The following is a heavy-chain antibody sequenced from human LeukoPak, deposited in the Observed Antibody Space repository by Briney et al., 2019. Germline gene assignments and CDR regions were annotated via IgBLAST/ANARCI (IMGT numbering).Heavy chain of an antibody. CDR2: IYPGDSDT. CDR1: GYSFTSYW. Sequence: GESLKISCKGSGYSFTSYWIGWVRQMPGKGLEWMGIIYPGDSDTRYSPSFQGQVTISADKSISTAYLQWSSLKAPDTAMYYCARRGSRELLRGAFDIWGQGTMVTVSS. J-gene: IGHJ3*02. CDR3: ARRGSRELLRGAFDI. D-gene: IGHD1-26*01. V-gene: IGHV5-51*01.